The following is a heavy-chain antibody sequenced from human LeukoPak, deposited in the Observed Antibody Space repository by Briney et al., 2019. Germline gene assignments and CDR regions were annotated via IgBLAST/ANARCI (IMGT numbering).Heavy chain of an antibody. D-gene: IGHD2-2*02. J-gene: IGHJ4*02. CDR3: AKSRPRFVVVPAAIDV. V-gene: IGHV3-23*01. CDR2: ISGSGDSA. CDR1: GFTFSSYA. Sequence: GGSLRLSCAASGFTFSSYAMSWVRQAPGKGLEWVSTISGSGDSAYYADSVKGRFTISRDNSKNTLYLQMNSLRAEDTAVYYCAKSRPRFVVVPAAIDVWGQGTLVTVSS.